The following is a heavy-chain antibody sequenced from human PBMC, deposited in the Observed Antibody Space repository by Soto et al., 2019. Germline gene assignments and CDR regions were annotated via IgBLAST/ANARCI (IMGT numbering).Heavy chain of an antibody. Sequence: GGSLRLSCAASGFTFSSYAMHWVRQAPGKGLEWVAVISYDGSNKYYADSVKGRFTISRDNSKNTLYLQMNSLRAEDTAVYYCARDSPRVTMIVAGFGYWGQGTLVTVSS. CDR3: ARDSPRVTMIVAGFGY. V-gene: IGHV3-30-3*01. D-gene: IGHD3-22*01. J-gene: IGHJ4*02. CDR1: GFTFSSYA. CDR2: ISYDGSNK.